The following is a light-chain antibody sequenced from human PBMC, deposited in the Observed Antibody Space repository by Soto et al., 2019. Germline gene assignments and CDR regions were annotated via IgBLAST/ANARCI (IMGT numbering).Light chain of an antibody. CDR1: QSISGY. CDR3: QQLNSYPQT. J-gene: IGKJ5*01. CDR2: GAF. V-gene: IGKV1-9*01. Sequence: DIQMTQSPSALSASVGDRVTITCRASQSISGYLTWFQQKPGKAPKLLIHGAFRLRSGVPSRFSGSGSGTEFTLTISSLQPDDFATYFCQQLNSYPQTFGQGTRLE.